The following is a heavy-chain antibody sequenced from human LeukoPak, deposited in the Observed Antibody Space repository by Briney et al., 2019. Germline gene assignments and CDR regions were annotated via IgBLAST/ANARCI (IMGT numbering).Heavy chain of an antibody. CDR1: GFTFSNSV. CDR3: AKGSKGTYDY. Sequence: GGSLRLSCVASGFTFSNSVMTWVRQPPGKGLEWVSSILGNGDSTYYADSVKGRFTISRDNSKNTLYLQMNSLRAEDTAIYYCAKGSKGTYDYWGQETLVTVSS. J-gene: IGHJ4*02. V-gene: IGHV3-23*01. CDR2: ILGNGDST.